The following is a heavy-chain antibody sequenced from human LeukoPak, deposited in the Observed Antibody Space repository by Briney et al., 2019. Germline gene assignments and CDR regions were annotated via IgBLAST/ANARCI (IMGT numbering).Heavy chain of an antibody. V-gene: IGHV3-23*01. CDR3: AKESSSGPRFYFDY. J-gene: IGHJ4*02. CDR1: GFTFSSYA. D-gene: IGHD6-13*01. Sequence: PGRSLRLSCAASGFTFSSYAMSWVRQAPGKGLEWVSGISGSGGSTYYADSVKGRFTISRDNSKNTLYLQMNSLRAEDTAVYYCAKESSSGPRFYFDYWGQGTLVTVSS. CDR2: ISGSGGST.